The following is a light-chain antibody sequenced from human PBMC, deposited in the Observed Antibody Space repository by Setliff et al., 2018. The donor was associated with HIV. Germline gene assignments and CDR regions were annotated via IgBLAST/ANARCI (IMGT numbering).Light chain of an antibody. CDR1: SSNIESNT. CDR2: EVS. J-gene: IGLJ1*01. CDR3: SSYAGSNIPYV. Sequence: QSVLTQPPSASGTPGQRVTISCSGSSSNIESNTVNWYQQHPGKAPKLMIYEVSKRPAGVPDRFSGSKSGNKASLAVSGLQAEDEADYYCSSYAGSNIPYVFGTGTKVTVL. V-gene: IGLV2-8*01.